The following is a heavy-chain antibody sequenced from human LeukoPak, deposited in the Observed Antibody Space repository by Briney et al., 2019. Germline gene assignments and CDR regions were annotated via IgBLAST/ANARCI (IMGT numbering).Heavy chain of an antibody. D-gene: IGHD1-26*01. J-gene: IGHJ4*02. V-gene: IGHV3-48*03. CDR2: ISSSGSTI. CDR3: AREVGATEDY. Sequence: GGSLRLSCAASGFTFSSYEMNWVRQAPGKGLEWVSCISSSGSTIYYADSVKGRFTISRDNAKNSLYLQMNSLSAEDAAVYYCAREVGATEDYWGQGTLVTVSS. CDR1: GFTFSSYE.